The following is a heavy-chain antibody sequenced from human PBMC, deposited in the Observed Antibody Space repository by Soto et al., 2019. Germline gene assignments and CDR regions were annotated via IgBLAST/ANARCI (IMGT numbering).Heavy chain of an antibody. CDR2: IKSRTDGGTT. CDR3: TTDQRTQGYDLAELVFDY. V-gene: IGHV3-15*07. Sequence: SVSNAWMNWVRQAPGKGLEWVGRIKSRTDGGTTDYAAPVKGRFTISRDDSKNTLYLQMNSLKTEHTAVYYCTTDQRTQGYDLAELVFDYWGQGTLVTVSS. D-gene: IGHD3-3*01. CDR1: SVSNAW. J-gene: IGHJ4*02.